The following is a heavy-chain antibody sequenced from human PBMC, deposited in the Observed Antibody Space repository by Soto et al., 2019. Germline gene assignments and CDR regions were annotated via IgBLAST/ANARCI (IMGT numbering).Heavy chain of an antibody. CDR3: ARQEGLLWFGTGADEVNYYYYYGMDV. Sequence: PSETLSLTCTVSGGSISSSSYYWGWIRQPPGKGLEWIGSIYYSGSTYYNPSLKSRVTISVDTSKNQFSLKLSSVTAADTAVYYCARQEGLLWFGTGADEVNYYYYYGMDVWGQGTTVTVSS. J-gene: IGHJ6*02. V-gene: IGHV4-39*01. D-gene: IGHD3-10*01. CDR1: GGSISSSSYY. CDR2: IYYSGST.